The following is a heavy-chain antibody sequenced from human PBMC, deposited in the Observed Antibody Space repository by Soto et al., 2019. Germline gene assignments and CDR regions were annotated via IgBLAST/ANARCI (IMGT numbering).Heavy chain of an antibody. J-gene: IGHJ6*02. CDR1: GGSVSSGSYY. V-gene: IGHV4-61*01. CDR2: IYYSGST. Sequence: QVQLQESGPGLVKPSETLSLTCTVSGGSVSSGSYYWSWIRQPPGKGLEWIGYIYYSGSTNYNPSLKSRVTISVDTSKNQFSLKLSSVTAADTAVYYCARALGYSNLSNNYYYYGMDVWGQGTTVTVSS. D-gene: IGHD4-4*01. CDR3: ARALGYSNLSNNYYYYGMDV.